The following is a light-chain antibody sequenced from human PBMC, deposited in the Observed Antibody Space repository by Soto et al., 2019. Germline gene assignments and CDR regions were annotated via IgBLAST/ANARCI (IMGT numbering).Light chain of an antibody. J-gene: IGLJ1*01. Sequence: QSALTQPASVSGSPGQSITISCTGTSSDVGSYNLVSRYQQHPGKAPKLMIYEDSKRPSGVSNRFSGSKSGNTASLTISGLQAEDEADYYCYSYAGSTSYVFGTGTKVTVL. CDR3: YSYAGSTSYV. CDR1: SSDVGSYNL. V-gene: IGLV2-23*01. CDR2: EDS.